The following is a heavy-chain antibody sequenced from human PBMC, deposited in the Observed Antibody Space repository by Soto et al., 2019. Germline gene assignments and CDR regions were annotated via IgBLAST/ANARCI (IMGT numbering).Heavy chain of an antibody. V-gene: IGHV3-33*01. CDR2: IWYDGSNK. Sequence: QVQLVESGGGVVQPGRSLRLSCAASGFTFSSYGMHWVRQAPGKGLEWVAVIWYDGSNKYYADSVKGRFTISRDNSKNTLYLQRNSLRAEDTAVYYCARDHAVAGTWYYYYYGMDVWGQGTTVTVSS. CDR1: GFTFSSYG. CDR3: ARDHAVAGTWYYYYYGMDV. D-gene: IGHD6-19*01. J-gene: IGHJ6*02.